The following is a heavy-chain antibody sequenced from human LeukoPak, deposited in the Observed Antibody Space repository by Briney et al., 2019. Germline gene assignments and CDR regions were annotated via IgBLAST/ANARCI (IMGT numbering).Heavy chain of an antibody. V-gene: IGHV4-39*01. D-gene: IGHD2-21*01. CDR1: GGSISSSSYY. Sequence: PSETLSLTCTVSGGSISSSSYYWGWIRQPPGKGLEWIGSIYYSGSTYYNPSLKSRVTISVDTSKNQFSLKLSSVTAADTAVYYCARHEPVVSAVFDYWGPGTLVTVTS. CDR3: ARHEPVVSAVFDY. CDR2: IYYSGST. J-gene: IGHJ4*02.